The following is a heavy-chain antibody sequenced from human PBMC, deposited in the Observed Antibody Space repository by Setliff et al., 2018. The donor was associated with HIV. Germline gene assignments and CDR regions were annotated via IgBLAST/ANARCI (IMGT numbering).Heavy chain of an antibody. J-gene: IGHJ4*02. CDR1: GDSISTYC. V-gene: IGHV4-4*09. CDR2: IYTSGST. Sequence: PSETLSLTCTVSGDSISTYCWIWIRQPPGKGLEWIGNIYTSGSTNYNPSLKSRVTMSLDTSKNQFSLKVSSVTAADTAVYYCAEGRDEYKTGYWGQGTLVTVSS. D-gene: IGHD1-1*01. CDR3: AEGRDEYKTGY.